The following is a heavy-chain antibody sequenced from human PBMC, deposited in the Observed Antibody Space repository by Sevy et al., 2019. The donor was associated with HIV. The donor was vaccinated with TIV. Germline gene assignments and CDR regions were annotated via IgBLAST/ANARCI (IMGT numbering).Heavy chain of an antibody. CDR2: ISGSGGST. CDR3: AKFIMVRGPYDAFDI. Sequence: GGSLRLSCAASGFTFSSYAMSWVRQAPGKGLEWVSAISGSGGSTYYADSVKGRFTISRDKSKNTRNLQMNSLRAEDTAVYYWAKFIMVRGPYDAFDIWGQGTMVTVS. J-gene: IGHJ3*02. D-gene: IGHD3-10*01. CDR1: GFTFSSYA. V-gene: IGHV3-23*01.